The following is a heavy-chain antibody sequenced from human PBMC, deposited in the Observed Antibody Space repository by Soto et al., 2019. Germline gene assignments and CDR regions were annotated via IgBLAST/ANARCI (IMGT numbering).Heavy chain of an antibody. J-gene: IGHJ4*02. CDR3: AGSRDTAMAADY. V-gene: IGHV1-69*06. CDR2: IIPIFGTA. Sequence: VQLVESGGGLVKPGGSLRLSCAASGFTFSSYAISWVRQAPGQGLEWMGGIIPIFGTANYAQKFQGRVTITADKSTSTAYMELSSLRSEDTAVYYCAGSRDTAMAADYWGQGTLVTVSS. CDR1: GFTFSSYA. D-gene: IGHD5-18*01.